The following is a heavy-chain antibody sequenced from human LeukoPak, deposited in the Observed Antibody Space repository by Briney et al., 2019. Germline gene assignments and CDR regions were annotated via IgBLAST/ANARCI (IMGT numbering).Heavy chain of an antibody. CDR1: GGTFSSYA. D-gene: IGHD2-2*01. Sequence: SVKVSCKASGGTFSSYAISWVRQAPGQGLEWMGGIIPIFGTANYAQKFQGRVTITTDESTSTAYMELSSLRSEDAAVYYCARSAPIVVVPADHYYYMDVWGKGTTVTVSS. J-gene: IGHJ6*03. CDR2: IIPIFGTA. V-gene: IGHV1-69*05. CDR3: ARSAPIVVVPADHYYYMDV.